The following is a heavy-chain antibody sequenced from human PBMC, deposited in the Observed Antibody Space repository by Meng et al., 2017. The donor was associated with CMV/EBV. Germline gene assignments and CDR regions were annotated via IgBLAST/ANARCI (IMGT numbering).Heavy chain of an antibody. CDR3: AKARVGIRGYYYDSSGYSVDY. V-gene: IGHV3-23*03. CDR2: IYSGGSST. J-gene: IGHJ4*02. CDR1: YA. D-gene: IGHD3-22*01. Sequence: YAMGWVRQAPGKGLEWVSVIYSGGSSTYYADSVKGRFTISRDNSKNTLYLQMNSLRAEDTAVYYCAKARVGIRGYYYDSSGYSVDYWGQGTLVTVSS.